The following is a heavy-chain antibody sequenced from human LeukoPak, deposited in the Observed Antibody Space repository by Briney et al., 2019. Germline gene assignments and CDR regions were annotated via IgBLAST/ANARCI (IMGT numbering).Heavy chain of an antibody. V-gene: IGHV4-34*01. Sequence: SETLSLTCAVYGGSFSGYYWSWIRQPPGKRLEWIGEINHSGSTNYNPSLKSRVTISVDTSKNQFSLKLSSVTAADTAVYYCARGYGRIRFLGWLSYFDYWGQGTLVTVSS. CDR2: INHSGST. CDR3: ARGYGRIRFLGWLSYFDY. J-gene: IGHJ4*02. D-gene: IGHD3-3*01. CDR1: GGSFSGYY.